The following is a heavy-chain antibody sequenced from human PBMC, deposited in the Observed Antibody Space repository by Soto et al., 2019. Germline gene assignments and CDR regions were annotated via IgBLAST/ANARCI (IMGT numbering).Heavy chain of an antibody. Sequence: ASVKVSCKASGGTFSSYAISWVRQAPGQGLEWMGGIIPIFGTANYAQKFQGRVTITADESTSTAYMELSSLRSEDTAVYYCAGTLPNRLAHYYGMDVWGQGTTVTVSS. V-gene: IGHV1-69*13. CDR2: IIPIFGTA. D-gene: IGHD3-9*01. CDR1: GGTFSSYA. J-gene: IGHJ6*02. CDR3: AGTLPNRLAHYYGMDV.